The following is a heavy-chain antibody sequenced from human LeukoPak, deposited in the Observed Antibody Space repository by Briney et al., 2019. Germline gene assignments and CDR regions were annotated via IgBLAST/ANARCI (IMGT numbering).Heavy chain of an antibody. CDR1: SGSISSYF. CDR3: ASGGYDYAWDQ. V-gene: IGHV4-59*01. J-gene: IGHJ4*02. Sequence: PSETLSLTCTVSSGSISSYFWSWIRQPPGKGMEWIGFIHDSGRIDYNPSLKSRLTISLDTSKNQFSLKLTSVTAADPAVYYCASGGYDYAWDQWGQGTLVTVSS. CDR2: IHDSGRI. D-gene: IGHD4/OR15-4a*01.